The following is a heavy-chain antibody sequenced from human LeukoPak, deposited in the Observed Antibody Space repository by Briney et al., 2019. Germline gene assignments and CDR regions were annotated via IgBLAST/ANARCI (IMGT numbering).Heavy chain of an antibody. D-gene: IGHD6-13*01. J-gene: IGHJ6*02. V-gene: IGHV1-2*04. CDR2: INPNSGGT. CDR1: GYTFTGYY. Sequence: ASVKVSCKASGYTFTGYYMHWVRQAPGQGLEWMGWINPNSGGTNYAQKFQGWVTMTRDTSISTAYMELSRLRSDDTAVYYCARDPGIAAAGTPANYYYYGMDVWGQGTLVTVSS. CDR3: ARDPGIAAAGTPANYYYYGMDV.